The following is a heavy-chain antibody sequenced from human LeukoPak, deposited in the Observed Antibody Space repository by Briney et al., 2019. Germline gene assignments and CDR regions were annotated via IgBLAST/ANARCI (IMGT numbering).Heavy chain of an antibody. CDR1: GGTFSSYA. V-gene: IGHV1-69*05. Sequence: GASVTVSCKASGGTFSSYAISWVRQAPGQGLEWMGRIIPIFGTANYAQKFQGRVTITTDESTSTAYMELSSLRSKDTAVYYCAGGGLRGIDAFDIWGQGTMVTASS. CDR3: AGGGLRGIDAFDI. D-gene: IGHD5/OR15-5a*01. CDR2: IIPIFGTA. J-gene: IGHJ3*02.